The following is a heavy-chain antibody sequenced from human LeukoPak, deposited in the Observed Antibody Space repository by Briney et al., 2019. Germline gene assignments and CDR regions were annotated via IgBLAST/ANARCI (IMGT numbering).Heavy chain of an antibody. CDR2: ISWNSGSI. CDR3: AKDRTARPENMDV. Sequence: PGRSLRLSCAASGFTFDDYAMHWVRHAPGKGLEWVSGISWNSGSIGYADSVKGRFTISRDNAKNSLYLQMNSLRAEDTALYYCAKDRTARPENMDVWGKGTTVTVSS. V-gene: IGHV3-9*01. CDR1: GFTFDDYA. J-gene: IGHJ6*03. D-gene: IGHD6-6*01.